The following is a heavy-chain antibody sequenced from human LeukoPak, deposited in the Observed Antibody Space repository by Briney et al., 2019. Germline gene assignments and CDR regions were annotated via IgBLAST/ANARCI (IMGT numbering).Heavy chain of an antibody. CDR1: GVTSSSYD. CDR3: ARGGRGSSWYEK. D-gene: IGHD6-13*01. Sequence: GSLRLSRAASGVTSSSYDMQSVRPVAGGGLEWVSGIGTAGDTYYQGSVKGRFTISRENAKNTLYLQMNNLRAGDTALYYCARGGRGSSWYEKWGQGTLVAVSS. V-gene: IGHV3-13*01. CDR2: IGTAGDT. J-gene: IGHJ4*02.